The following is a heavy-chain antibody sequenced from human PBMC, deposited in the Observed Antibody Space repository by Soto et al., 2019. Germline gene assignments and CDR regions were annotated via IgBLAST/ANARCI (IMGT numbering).Heavy chain of an antibody. J-gene: IGHJ4*02. D-gene: IGHD6-19*01. CDR1: GFTFSSYG. V-gene: IGHV3-33*01. Sequence: QVQLVESGGGVVQPGTSLRLSCAASGFTFSSYGMHWVRQAPGKGLEWVAVIWYDGSNKYYADSVKGRFTISRDNSKNTLYLQMNSLRAEDTAGYYWARDQQWLVRFYFDFWGQGTLVTVSS. CDR2: IWYDGSNK. CDR3: ARDQQWLVRFYFDF.